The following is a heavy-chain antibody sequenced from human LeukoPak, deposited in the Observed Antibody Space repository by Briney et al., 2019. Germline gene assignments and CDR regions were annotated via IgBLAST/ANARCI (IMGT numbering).Heavy chain of an antibody. D-gene: IGHD2/OR15-2a*01. J-gene: IGHJ4*02. CDR2: ISSSSSTI. CDR3: ARGIGNNY. CDR1: GFXFSSYS. V-gene: IGHV3-48*02. Sequence: GGSLRLSCAVSGFXFSSYSINWVRQAPGKGLEWVSYISSSSSTIYYADSVKGRFTISRDNAKNSLYLQMTSLRDEDTAVYYCARGIGNNYWGQGTLVTVSS.